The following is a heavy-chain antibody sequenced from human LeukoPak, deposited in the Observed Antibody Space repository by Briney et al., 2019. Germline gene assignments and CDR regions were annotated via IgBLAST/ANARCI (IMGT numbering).Heavy chain of an antibody. CDR1: GGPISSYY. Sequence: SETLSLTCTVSGGPISSYYWRWIRQPPGKGLEWIGYIYYSGSTNYNPSLKSRVTISVDTSKNQFSLKLSSVTAAHTAVYYCARCDRPRAIDYWGQRTLVTVPS. D-gene: IGHD1-14*01. CDR3: ARCDRPRAIDY. V-gene: IGHV4-59*08. CDR2: IYYSGST. J-gene: IGHJ4*02.